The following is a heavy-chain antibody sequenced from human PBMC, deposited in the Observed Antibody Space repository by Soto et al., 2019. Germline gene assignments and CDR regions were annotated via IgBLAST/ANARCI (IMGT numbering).Heavy chain of an antibody. J-gene: IGHJ4*02. D-gene: IGHD4-17*01. CDR2: INHSGST. CDR3: ARGGGATVTTPSDS. CDR1: GGSFSGYY. V-gene: IGHV4-34*01. Sequence: QVQLQQWGAGLLKPSETLSLTCAVYGGSFSGYYWSWIRQPPGKGLEWIGEINHSGSTNYNPSLTRRVPLSVHTSKHQFSLRLSSVTAADTAVYYCARGGGATVTTPSDSWGQGTLVTVSS.